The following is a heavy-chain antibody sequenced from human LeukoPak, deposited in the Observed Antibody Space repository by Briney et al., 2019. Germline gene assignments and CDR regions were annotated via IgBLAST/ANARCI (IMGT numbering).Heavy chain of an antibody. Sequence: ETLSLTCTVSGGSISSYYWSWIRQPPGKGLEWVSVTVGSGDGTYYADSVKGRFTISRDNSKNTLYLQMNSLRAEDTAVYYCAKLTTSWGQGTLVTVSS. J-gene: IGHJ5*02. CDR1: GGSISSYY. D-gene: IGHD4-11*01. V-gene: IGHV3-23*01. CDR2: TVGSGDGT. CDR3: AKLTTS.